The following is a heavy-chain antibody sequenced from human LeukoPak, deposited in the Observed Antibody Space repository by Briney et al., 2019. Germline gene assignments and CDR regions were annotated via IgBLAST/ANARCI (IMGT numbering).Heavy chain of an antibody. Sequence: PGGSLRLSCAASGFTFSSYAMHWVRQAPGKGLEWVAVISYDGSNKYYADSVKGRFTISRDNSKNTLYLQMNSLRAEDTAVYYCARVGSSSRYYYYMDVWGKGTTVTVSS. CDR2: ISYDGSNK. D-gene: IGHD6-6*01. J-gene: IGHJ6*03. CDR1: GFTFSSYA. V-gene: IGHV3-30*04. CDR3: ARVGSSSRYYYYMDV.